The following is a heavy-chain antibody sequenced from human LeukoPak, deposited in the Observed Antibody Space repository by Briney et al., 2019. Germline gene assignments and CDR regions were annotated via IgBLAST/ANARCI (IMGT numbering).Heavy chain of an antibody. Sequence: GGSLRLSCAVSGITLSNYGMSWVRQAPGKGLEWVANIKQDGSEKYYVDSVKGRFTISRDNAKNSLYLQMNSLRAEDTAVYYCAREIQDSGYDYVWFDPWGQGTLVTVSS. CDR3: AREIQDSGYDYVWFDP. J-gene: IGHJ5*02. CDR2: IKQDGSEK. V-gene: IGHV3-7*01. D-gene: IGHD5-12*01. CDR1: GITLSNYG.